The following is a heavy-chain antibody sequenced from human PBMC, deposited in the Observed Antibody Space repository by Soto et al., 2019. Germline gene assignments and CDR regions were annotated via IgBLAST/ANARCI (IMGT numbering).Heavy chain of an antibody. CDR3: ARTGGFVSSSLDY. CDR1: GYTLTELS. D-gene: IGHD6-6*01. CDR2: FDPEDGET. J-gene: IGHJ4*02. V-gene: IGHV1-24*01. Sequence: GASVKVSCKVSGYTLTELSMHWVRQAPGKGLEWMGGFDPEDGETIYAQKFQGRVTMTKDTSTSTAYMDLRSLRSEDTAVYYCARTGGFVSSSLDYWGQGTLVTVSS.